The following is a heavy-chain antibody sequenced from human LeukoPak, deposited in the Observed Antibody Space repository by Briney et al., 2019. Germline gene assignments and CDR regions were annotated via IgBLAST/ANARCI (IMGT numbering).Heavy chain of an antibody. CDR3: ARWDSSGCLDY. Sequence: PGGSPRLSCAASGLTFSDYYMSWIGQAPGKGLEWVSYISSSGTTIYYADSVKGRFTISRDNAKNSLYLQMNSLRAEDTAVYFCARWDSSGCLDYWGQGTLVTVSS. CDR2: ISSSGTTI. J-gene: IGHJ4*02. CDR1: GLTFSDYY. D-gene: IGHD3-22*01. V-gene: IGHV3-11*01.